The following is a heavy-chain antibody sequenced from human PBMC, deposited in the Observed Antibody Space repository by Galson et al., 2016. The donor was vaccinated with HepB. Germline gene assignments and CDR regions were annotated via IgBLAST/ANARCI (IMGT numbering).Heavy chain of an antibody. V-gene: IGHV3-21*01. CDR2: ISESSRYI. J-gene: IGHJ4*02. CDR1: GFTFRDYT. CDR3: ARDRGIGGAVAGPVDY. Sequence: SLRLSCAASGFTFRDYTMNWVRQAPGRGLGWVSSISESSRYIYSADSVKGRFTVSRDNAKNSLYLQMNSLRGEDTAMYYCARDRGIGGAVAGPVDYWGQGTLVTVSS. D-gene: IGHD6-19*01.